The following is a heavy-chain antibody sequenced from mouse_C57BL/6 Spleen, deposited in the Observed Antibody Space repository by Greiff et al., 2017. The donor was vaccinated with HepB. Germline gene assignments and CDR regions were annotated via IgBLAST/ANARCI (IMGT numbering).Heavy chain of an antibody. CDR1: GYTFTSYW. J-gene: IGHJ4*01. V-gene: IGHV1-64*01. D-gene: IGHD1-1*01. CDR3: ARKDYGRDY. Sequence: QVQLQQPGAELVKPGASVKLSCKASGYTFTSYWMHWVKQSPGQGLERIGMIHPNSGSTNYNEKFKSKATLTVDKSSSTAYMQLSSLTSEDSAVYYCARKDYGRDYWGQGTSVTVSS. CDR2: IHPNSGST.